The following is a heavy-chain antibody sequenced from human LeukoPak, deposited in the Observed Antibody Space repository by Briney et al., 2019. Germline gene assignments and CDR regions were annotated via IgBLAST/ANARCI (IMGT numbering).Heavy chain of an antibody. CDR1: GFTFDDYA. V-gene: IGHV3-9*01. Sequence: GGSQRLSCAAAGFTFDDYAMHWVRQAPGKGLEWVSGISWNSGSIGYADSVKGRFTISRDNAKNSLCLQMNSLRAEDTALYYCAKDQVGGYSYGYLDPWGQGPLVTVSS. CDR3: AKDQVGGYSYGYLDP. CDR2: ISWNSGSI. J-gene: IGHJ5*02. D-gene: IGHD5-18*01.